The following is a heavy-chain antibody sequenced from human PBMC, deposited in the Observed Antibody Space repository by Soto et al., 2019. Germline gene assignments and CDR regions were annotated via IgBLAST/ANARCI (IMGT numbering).Heavy chain of an antibody. Sequence: PGGSLRLSCVASGLTFSSYAMSWVRQAPGKGLEWVSAISGSGGSTYYADSVKGRFTISRDNSKNTLYLQMNSLRAEDTAVYYCAKPLLWFGESNYYFDYWGQGTLVTVSS. CDR3: AKPLLWFGESNYYFDY. CDR1: GLTFSSYA. CDR2: ISGSGGST. J-gene: IGHJ4*02. D-gene: IGHD3-10*01. V-gene: IGHV3-23*01.